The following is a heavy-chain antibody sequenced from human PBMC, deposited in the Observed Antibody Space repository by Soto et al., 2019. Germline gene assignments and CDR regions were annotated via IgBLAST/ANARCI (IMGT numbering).Heavy chain of an antibody. J-gene: IGHJ6*02. CDR2: INPNSGGT. D-gene: IGHD3-10*01. CDR3: ARATMVRGVIIDYYYGMDV. Sequence: QVQLVQSGAEVKKPGASVKVSCKASGYTFTGYYMHWVRQAPGQGLEWMGWINPNSGGTNYAQKFQGWVTMTRDTSISTAYMELSRLRSDDTAVYYCARATMVRGVIIDYYYGMDVWGQGTTVTVSS. V-gene: IGHV1-2*04. CDR1: GYTFTGYY.